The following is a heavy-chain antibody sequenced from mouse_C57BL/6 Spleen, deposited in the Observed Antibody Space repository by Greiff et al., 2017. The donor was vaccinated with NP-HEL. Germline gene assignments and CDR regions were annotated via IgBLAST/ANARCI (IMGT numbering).Heavy chain of an antibody. J-gene: IGHJ3*01. CDR1: GYSFTDSN. D-gene: IGHD2-5*01. V-gene: IGHV1-39*01. CDR3: ARKSNCGGFAY. Sequence: LEESGPELVKPGASVKISCKASGYSFTDSNINWVKQSNGQSLEWIGVINPNYGTTSYNQKFKGKATLTVDQSSSTAYMQLNSLTSEDSAVYYWARKSNCGGFAYWGQGTLFTGSA. CDR2: INPNYGTT.